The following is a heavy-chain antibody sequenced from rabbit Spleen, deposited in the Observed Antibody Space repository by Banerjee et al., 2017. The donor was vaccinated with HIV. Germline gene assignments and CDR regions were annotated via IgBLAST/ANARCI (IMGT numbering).Heavy chain of an antibody. CDR1: GIDFSSYG. Sequence: QEHLVESGGGLVQPEGSLKLSCKASGIDFSSYGVSWVRQAPGKGLEWIGYIDPLFDNTYYANWVNGRFSISRENTHNTLYLQLSSLTAADTATYFCARDSGSSFSSYGMDLWAQAPWSPS. J-gene: IGHJ6*01. CDR2: IDPLFDNT. V-gene: IGHV1S47*01. D-gene: IGHD8-1*01. CDR3: ARDSGSSFSSYGMDL.